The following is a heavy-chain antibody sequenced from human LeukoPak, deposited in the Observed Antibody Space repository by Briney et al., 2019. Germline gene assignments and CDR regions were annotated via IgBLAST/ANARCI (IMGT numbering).Heavy chain of an antibody. V-gene: IGHV3-23*01. D-gene: IGHD3-3*01. Sequence: GGSLRLSCAASGFTFSSYAMSWVRQAPGKGLERVSAISGSGGSTYYADSVKGRFTISRDNSKNTLYLQMNSLRAEDTAVYYCAKDSNYDFWSGYYTYFQHWGQGTLVTVSS. CDR2: ISGSGGST. J-gene: IGHJ1*01. CDR3: AKDSNYDFWSGYYTYFQH. CDR1: GFTFSSYA.